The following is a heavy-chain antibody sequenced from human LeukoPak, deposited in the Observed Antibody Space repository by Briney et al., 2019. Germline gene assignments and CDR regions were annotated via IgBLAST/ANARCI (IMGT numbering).Heavy chain of an antibody. D-gene: IGHD4-23*01. CDR3: ARNHGGWFDS. CDR1: GGSISSGDFY. V-gene: IGHV4-61*08. CDR2: IYYSGTT. J-gene: IGHJ5*01. Sequence: PSQTLSLTCTVSGGSISSGDFYWSWIRQPPGKGLEWIGYIYYSGTTKYNPSLKSRVTISVDTSKNQFSLKVNSVTAADTAAYYCARNHGGWFDSWGQGTLVTVSS.